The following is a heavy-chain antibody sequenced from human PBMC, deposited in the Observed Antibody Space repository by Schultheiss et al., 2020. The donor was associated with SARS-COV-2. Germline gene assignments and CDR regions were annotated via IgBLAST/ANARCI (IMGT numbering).Heavy chain of an antibody. CDR2: IGTAGDT. V-gene: IGHV3-66*02. D-gene: IGHD1-26*01. CDR1: GITFSSNY. Sequence: GGSLRLSCAASGITFSSNYMSWVRQAPGKGLEWVSAIGTAGDTYYPGSVKGRFTISRDNSKNTLYLQMSSLRAEDTAVYYCVKDTRGVGATTWFDPWGQGTLVTVSS. J-gene: IGHJ5*02. CDR3: VKDTRGVGATTWFDP.